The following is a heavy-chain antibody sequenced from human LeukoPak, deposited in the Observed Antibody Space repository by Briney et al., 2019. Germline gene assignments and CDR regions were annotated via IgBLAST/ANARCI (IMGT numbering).Heavy chain of an antibody. CDR2: IYYSGST. D-gene: IGHD6-19*01. Sequence: PSETLSLTCTVSGGSISSYYWSWIRQPPGKGLEWIGYIYYSGSTNYNPSLKSRVTISVDTSKNQFSLKLSSVTAADTAVYYCARGTLGGSYSSGWYSVGWYAFDIWGQGTMVTVSS. J-gene: IGHJ3*02. CDR3: ARGTLGGSYSSGWYSVGWYAFDI. CDR1: GGSISSYY. V-gene: IGHV4-59*01.